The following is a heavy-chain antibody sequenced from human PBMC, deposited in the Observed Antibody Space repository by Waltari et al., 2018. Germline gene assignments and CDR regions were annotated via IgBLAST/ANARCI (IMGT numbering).Heavy chain of an antibody. Sequence: QVQLVQSGAEVKKPGASVTVSCKASGYTFTGYYIHWVRQAPGQGLEWMGWINPNSDETNYAQNFQGRATVTRDTSISTAYMELSSLISGDTAVYFCARGLSGSYHTPIGHWGQGTLVTVSS. CDR3: ARGLSGSYHTPIGH. CDR1: GYTFTGYY. J-gene: IGHJ4*01. CDR2: INPNSDET. D-gene: IGHD1-26*01. V-gene: IGHV1-2*02.